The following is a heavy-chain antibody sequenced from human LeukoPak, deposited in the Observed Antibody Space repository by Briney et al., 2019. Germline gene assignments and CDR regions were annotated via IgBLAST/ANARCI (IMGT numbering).Heavy chain of an antibody. CDR1: GFTFSNYS. D-gene: IGHD3-9*01. J-gene: IGHJ4*02. V-gene: IGHV3-48*04. CDR3: ARGPGARYFDWLLFSLDY. Sequence: GGSLRLSCAASGFTFSNYSMNWVRQAPGKGLEWVSYISSSGSTIYYADSVKGRFTISRDNAKNSLYLQMNSLRAEDTAVYYCARGPGARYFDWLLFSLDYWGQGTLVTVSS. CDR2: ISSSGSTI.